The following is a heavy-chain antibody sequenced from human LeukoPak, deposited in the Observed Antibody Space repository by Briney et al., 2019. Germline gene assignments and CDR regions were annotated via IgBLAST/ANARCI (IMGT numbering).Heavy chain of an antibody. CDR2: ITSSGASA. J-gene: IGHJ4*02. Sequence: GGSLRLSCVASGFTFSSYAMTWVRQAPGKGLEWVLGITSSGASAYYAASVKGRITVSRDNSENTLYLQINNLSAEDSGTYYCVKDEDLYSPTWYLFEDWGQGTLVAVSS. V-gene: IGHV3-23*01. CDR3: VKDEDLYSPTWYLFED. CDR1: GFTFSSYA. D-gene: IGHD5-12*01.